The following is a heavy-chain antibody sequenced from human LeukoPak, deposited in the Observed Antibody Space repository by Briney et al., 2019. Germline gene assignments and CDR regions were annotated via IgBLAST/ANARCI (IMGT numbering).Heavy chain of an antibody. D-gene: IGHD2-21*02. CDR3: ARGNDDFNYYYYGMDV. J-gene: IGHJ6*02. Sequence: PGGSLRLSCAASGFTFSDYYMSWIRQAPGKGLEWVSYISSSGSTIYYADSVKGRFTISRDNAKNSLYLQMNSLRAEDTAVYYCARGNDDFNYYYYGMDVWGQRTTVTVSS. V-gene: IGHV3-11*01. CDR1: GFTFSDYY. CDR2: ISSSGSTI.